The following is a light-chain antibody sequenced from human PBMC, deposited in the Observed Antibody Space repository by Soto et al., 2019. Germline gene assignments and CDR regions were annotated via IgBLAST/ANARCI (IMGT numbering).Light chain of an antibody. V-gene: IGLV2-8*01. J-gene: IGLJ1*01. Sequence: QSALTQPPSASGSPGQSVTISCTGTSSDVGGYNYVSWYQQHPGKAPKLMIYEVNKRPSGVPDRFSGSKSGNTASLTVSGLQAEDEADYYGSSYAGSNNAVFGTGTKVTVL. CDR2: EVN. CDR1: SSDVGGYNY. CDR3: SSYAGSNNAV.